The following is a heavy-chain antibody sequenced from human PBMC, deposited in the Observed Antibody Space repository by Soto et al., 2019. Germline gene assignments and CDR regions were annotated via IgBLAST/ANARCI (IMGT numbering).Heavy chain of an antibody. Sequence: PSETLSLTCTVSGGSISSYYWSWIRQPPGKGLEWIGYIYYSGSTNYNPSLKSRVTMSVYTSKNQFSLKLSSVTAADTAVYYCARASRWWYYYYYCMDVWGKGTTVTVSS. CDR3: ARASRWWYYYYYCMDV. V-gene: IGHV4-59*01. J-gene: IGHJ6*03. CDR2: IYYSGST. D-gene: IGHD2-15*01. CDR1: GGSISSYY.